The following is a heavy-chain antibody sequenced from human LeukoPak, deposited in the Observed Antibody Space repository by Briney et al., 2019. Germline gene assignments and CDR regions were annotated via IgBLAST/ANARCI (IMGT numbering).Heavy chain of an antibody. CDR1: GGSISSYY. Sequence: SETLSLTCTVSGGSISSYYWSWIRQPPGKGLEWIGYIYYSGSTNYNPSLKSRVTISVDTSKNQFSLKLSSVTAADTAVYYCARSGLLWFGESPFDYWGQGTLLTVSS. D-gene: IGHD3-10*01. V-gene: IGHV4-59*01. CDR3: ARSGLLWFGESPFDY. CDR2: IYYSGST. J-gene: IGHJ4*02.